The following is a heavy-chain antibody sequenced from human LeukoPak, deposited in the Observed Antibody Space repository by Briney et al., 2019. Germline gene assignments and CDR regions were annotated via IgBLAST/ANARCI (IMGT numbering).Heavy chain of an antibody. D-gene: IGHD1-26*01. V-gene: IGHV1-2*02. CDR1: GYTFTGYY. CDR3: AFSVGATMGFDY. Sequence: ASVKVSCKASGYTFTGYYMHWVRQAPGQGLEWMGWIIPNSGGTNYAQKFQGRVTMTRDTSISTAYMELSRLRSDDTAVYYCAFSVGATMGFDYWGEGTLVTVSS. CDR2: IIPNSGGT. J-gene: IGHJ4*02.